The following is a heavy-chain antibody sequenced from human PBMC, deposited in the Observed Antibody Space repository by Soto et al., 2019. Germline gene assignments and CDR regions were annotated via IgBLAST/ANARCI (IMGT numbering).Heavy chain of an antibody. Sequence: QVQLVQSGAEVKKPGASVKVSCKASGYTFTSYDINWVRQATGQGLEWMGWMNPNSGNTGYAQKFQGRVTMTRNTSISTAYMELSSLRSEDTAVYYCARVKSFIAARRPYCDYWGQGTLVTVSS. V-gene: IGHV1-8*01. J-gene: IGHJ4*02. CDR2: MNPNSGNT. D-gene: IGHD6-6*01. CDR1: GYTFTSYD. CDR3: ARVKSFIAARRPYCDY.